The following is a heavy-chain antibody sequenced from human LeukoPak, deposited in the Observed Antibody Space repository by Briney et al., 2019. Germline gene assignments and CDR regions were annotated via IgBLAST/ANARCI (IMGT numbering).Heavy chain of an antibody. CDR2: IKQDGSEK. CDR1: GFIFSSYW. V-gene: IGHV3-7*01. Sequence: GRSLRLSCAASGFIFSSYWMSWVRQAPGKGLEWVANIKQDGSEKYYVDSVKGRFTISRDNAKNSLYLQMNSLRAEDTAVYYCARDKRLWLVRFYYYMDVWGKGTTVTISS. D-gene: IGHD6-19*01. J-gene: IGHJ6*03. CDR3: ARDKRLWLVRFYYYMDV.